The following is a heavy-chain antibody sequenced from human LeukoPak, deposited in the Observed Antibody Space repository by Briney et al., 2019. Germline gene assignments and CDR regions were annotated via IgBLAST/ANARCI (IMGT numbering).Heavy chain of an antibody. Sequence: SETLSLTCAVYGGSFSGYYWSWIRQPPGKGLEWIGEIYHSGSTNYNPSLKSRVTISVDTSKNQFSLKLSSVTAADTAVYYCARWYDWFNPWGQGTLVTVSS. CDR1: GGSFSGYY. J-gene: IGHJ5*02. CDR3: ARWYDWFNP. CDR2: IYHSGST. D-gene: IGHD2-15*01. V-gene: IGHV4-34*01.